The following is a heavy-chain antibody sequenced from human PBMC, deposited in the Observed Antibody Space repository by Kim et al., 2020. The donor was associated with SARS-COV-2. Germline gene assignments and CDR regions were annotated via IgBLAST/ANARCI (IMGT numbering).Heavy chain of an antibody. CDR2: ISYDGSNK. V-gene: IGHV3-30*18. D-gene: IGHD2-15*01. CDR3: AKNWGYCSGGSCYGGYSYGATFDY. J-gene: IGHJ4*02. CDR1: GFTFSSYG. Sequence: GGSLRLSCAASGFTFSSYGMHWVRQAPGKGLEWVAVISYDGSNKYYADSVKGRFTISRDNSKNTLYLQMNSLRAEDTAVYYCAKNWGYCSGGSCYGGYSYGATFDYWGQGTLVTVSS.